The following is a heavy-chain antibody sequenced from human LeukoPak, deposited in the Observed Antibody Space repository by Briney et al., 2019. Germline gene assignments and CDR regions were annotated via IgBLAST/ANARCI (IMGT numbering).Heavy chain of an antibody. V-gene: IGHV3-23*01. CDR3: ARGFGDFDPRLDY. J-gene: IGHJ4*01. D-gene: IGHD3-16*01. Sequence: GGSLRLSCTASGFSFSSFAWSWVRQAPGEGLVWVSAVSVAGDTYYADSVKGRFTVSRDNAKELVFLQMNSLRAEDTAIYYCARGFGDFDPRLDYWGNGSVITVSS. CDR1: GFSFSSFA. CDR2: VSVAGDT.